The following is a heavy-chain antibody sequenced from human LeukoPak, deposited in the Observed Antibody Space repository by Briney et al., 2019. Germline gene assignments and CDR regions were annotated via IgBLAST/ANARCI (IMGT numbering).Heavy chain of an antibody. Sequence: SETLSLTCSVSGGSLNRSSYYGGWIRQPPGKGLEWLGSVYYDGNTYYNPNPSLKSRATVSMDTSRNQFSLKLRSVTAADTAVYYCTKDSGHHRTDCWGQGTLVTVSS. CDR2: VYYDGNT. CDR1: GGSLNRSSYY. D-gene: IGHD1-26*01. CDR3: TKDSGHHRTDC. J-gene: IGHJ4*02. V-gene: IGHV4-39*02.